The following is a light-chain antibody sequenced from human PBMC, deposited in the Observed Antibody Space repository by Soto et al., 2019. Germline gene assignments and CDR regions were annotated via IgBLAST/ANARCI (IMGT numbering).Light chain of an antibody. CDR3: QSYDSSLRVVV. CDR2: GNS. J-gene: IGLJ2*01. Sequence: QSVLTQPPSVSGAPGQRVTISCTGSSSNIGAGYDVHWYQQIPGTAPKLLIYGNSNRPSGVPDRFSGSKSGTSASLAITGLQAEYEADYYCQSYDSSLRVVVFGGGTKLTVL. CDR1: SSNIGAGYD. V-gene: IGLV1-40*01.